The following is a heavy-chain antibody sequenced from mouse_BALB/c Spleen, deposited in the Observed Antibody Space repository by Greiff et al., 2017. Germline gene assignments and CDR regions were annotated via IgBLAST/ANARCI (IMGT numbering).Heavy chain of an antibody. CDR1: GFTFSSYG. D-gene: IGHD1-1*01. CDR3: ARHNYGYCDY. J-gene: IGHJ2*01. V-gene: IGHV5-6*01. Sequence: EVKLMESGGDLVKPGGSLKLSCAASGFTFSSYGMSWVRQTPDKRLEWVATISSGGSYTYYPDSVKGRFTISRDNAKNTLYLQMSSLKSEDTAMYYCARHNYGYCDYWGQGTTRTVSS. CDR2: ISSGGSYT.